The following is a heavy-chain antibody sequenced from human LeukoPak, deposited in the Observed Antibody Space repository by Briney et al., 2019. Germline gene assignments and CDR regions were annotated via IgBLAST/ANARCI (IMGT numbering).Heavy chain of an antibody. CDR2: INPNSGGT. J-gene: IGHJ4*02. CDR3: AREYCSGGSCYDY. CDR1: GYTFTGYY. Sequence: GASVKVSCKASGYTFTGYYMHWVRQAPGQGLEWMGWINPNSGGTNYAQKFQGRATMTRDTSISTAYMELSRLRSDDTAVYYCAREYCSGGSCYDYWGQGTLVTVSS. V-gene: IGHV1-2*02. D-gene: IGHD2-15*01.